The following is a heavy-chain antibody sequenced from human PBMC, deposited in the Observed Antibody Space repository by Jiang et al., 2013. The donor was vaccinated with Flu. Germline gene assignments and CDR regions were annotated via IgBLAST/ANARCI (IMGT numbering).Heavy chain of an antibody. CDR1: GFSLSTSGMC. V-gene: IGHV2-70*01. D-gene: IGHD3-3*01. CDR2: IDWDDDK. CDR3: ARIHYDFWSGYTDGGFDP. Sequence: KPTQTLTLTCTFSGFSLSTSGMCVSWIRQPPGKALEWLALIDWDDDKYYSTSLKTRLTISKDTSKNQVVLTMTNMDPVDTATYYCARIHYDFWSGYTDGGFDPWGQGTLVTVSS. J-gene: IGHJ5*02.